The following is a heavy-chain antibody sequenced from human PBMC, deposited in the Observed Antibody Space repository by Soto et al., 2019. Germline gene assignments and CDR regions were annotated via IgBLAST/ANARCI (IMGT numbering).Heavy chain of an antibody. CDR3: ARDGLSSTEYDWNYGTYFDY. CDR2: ISYDGNNK. J-gene: IGHJ4*01. V-gene: IGHV3-30-3*01. CDR1: GFTYSTYT. Sequence: GGSLRLSCAASGFTYSTYTMHWVRQAPGKGLEWVAVISYDGNNKFYADSVKGRFTISRDSTKQTLYLQMNSLRPDDTAMYYCARDGLSSTEYDWNYGTYFDYWGHGALVTVSS. D-gene: IGHD1-7*01.